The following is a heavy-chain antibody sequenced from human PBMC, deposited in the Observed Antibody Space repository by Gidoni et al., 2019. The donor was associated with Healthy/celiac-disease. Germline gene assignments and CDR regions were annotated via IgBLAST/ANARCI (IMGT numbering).Heavy chain of an antibody. D-gene: IGHD5-18*01. CDR3: ARDWDSYGPEDGLDY. Sequence: QVQLAPSGAEVKKPGASVKVSCKASGYTVTGYYMHWVRQAPGQGLEWMGWSNPNSGGTSYAQKFQGRVTMTRDTSISTAYMELSRLRSDDTAVYYCARDWDSYGPEDGLDYWGQGTLITVSS. CDR1: GYTVTGYY. J-gene: IGHJ4*02. V-gene: IGHV1-2*02. CDR2: SNPNSGGT.